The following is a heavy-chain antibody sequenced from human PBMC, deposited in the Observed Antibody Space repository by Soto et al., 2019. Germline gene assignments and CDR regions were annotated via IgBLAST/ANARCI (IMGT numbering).Heavy chain of an antibody. D-gene: IGHD3-10*01. CDR2: IATYNSNK. J-gene: IGHJ5*02. V-gene: IGHV1-18*01. Sequence: HLVQSGPEVKKPGASVTVSCKTSGDTFTNFGLSWVRQAPGQGLEWMGWIATYNSNKNYAQKCQGRLTLTTDTSTSTGYMELKSLEYDDTPVYYCARVLRGVVNWFDPWGQGTLVTVSS. CDR3: ARVLRGVVNWFDP. CDR1: GDTFTNFG.